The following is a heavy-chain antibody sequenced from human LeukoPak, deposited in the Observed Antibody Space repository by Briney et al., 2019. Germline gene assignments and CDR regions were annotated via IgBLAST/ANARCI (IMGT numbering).Heavy chain of an antibody. CDR3: ARDNNFDILTGYYQYYFDY. D-gene: IGHD3-9*01. CDR2: IYTSGST. CDR1: GGSLSSYY. V-gene: IGHV4-4*07. Sequence: PSETLSLTCTVSGGSLSSYYWSWIRQPAGKGLEWIGRIYTSGSTNYNPSLTSRVTMSVDTSKNQFSLKLSSVTAADTAVYYCARDNNFDILTGYYQYYFDYWGQGTLVTVSS. J-gene: IGHJ4*02.